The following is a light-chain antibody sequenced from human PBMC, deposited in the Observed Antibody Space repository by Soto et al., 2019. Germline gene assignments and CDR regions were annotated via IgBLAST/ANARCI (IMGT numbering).Light chain of an antibody. J-gene: IGKJ2*01. Sequence: DIQMTQSPSSVSASGGDRVTITCRASQAISSWLAWYQQKPGKAPKLLIYGASTLQSGVPSRFIGSGSGTEFTLTISSLQPEDFATYYCQQANSFPYTFGQGTKLEIK. CDR3: QQANSFPYT. CDR2: GAS. CDR1: QAISSW. V-gene: IGKV1-12*01.